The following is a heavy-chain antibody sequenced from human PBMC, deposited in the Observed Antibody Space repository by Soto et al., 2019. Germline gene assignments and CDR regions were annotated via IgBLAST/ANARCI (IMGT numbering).Heavy chain of an antibody. V-gene: IGHV3-30*18. Sequence: QVQLVESGGGVVQPGRSLRLSCAASGFTFSSYGMHWVRQAPGKGLEWVAVISYDGSNKYYADSVKGRFTISRDNSKNTLYLQMNSLRAEDTAVYYCAKAFPPQSYYDSSGYYPAFDYWGRGTLVTVSS. CDR3: AKAFPPQSYYDSSGYYPAFDY. D-gene: IGHD3-22*01. CDR2: ISYDGSNK. CDR1: GFTFSSYG. J-gene: IGHJ4*02.